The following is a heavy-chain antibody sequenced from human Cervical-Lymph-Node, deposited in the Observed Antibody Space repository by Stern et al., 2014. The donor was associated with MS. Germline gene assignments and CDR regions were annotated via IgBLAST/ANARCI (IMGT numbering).Heavy chain of an antibody. Sequence: VQLVQSGAEVKKPGESLKISCEASGYLFDDYWIGWVRQMSGRGLELVAIIFPRDSNTRYSPSVPGQVTISAAKSLSTHYLQWRSRKASHTAMYYCARSPATPSGYDRFDYWGQGALVTVSS. D-gene: IGHD5-12*01. V-gene: IGHV5-51*03. CDR2: IFPRDSNT. J-gene: IGHJ4*02. CDR1: GYLFDDYW. CDR3: ARSPATPSGYDRFDY.